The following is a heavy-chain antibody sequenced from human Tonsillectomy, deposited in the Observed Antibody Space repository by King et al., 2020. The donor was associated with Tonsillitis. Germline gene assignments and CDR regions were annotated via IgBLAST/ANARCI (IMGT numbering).Heavy chain of an antibody. CDR2: LIPLFGTV. Sequence: VQLVESGAEVKKPGSSVRVSCKASGGTFSNYAISWVRQAPGQGLEWMGGLIPLFGTVDYAQKFQGRVSITADESTSTGYMDLSSLRPEDTAVYYCAGRTWESGGELSTYYYYDMDVWGQGTTVTVSS. V-gene: IGHV1-69*01. D-gene: IGHD3-16*02. CDR3: AGRTWESGGELSTYYYYDMDV. J-gene: IGHJ6*02. CDR1: GGTFSNYA.